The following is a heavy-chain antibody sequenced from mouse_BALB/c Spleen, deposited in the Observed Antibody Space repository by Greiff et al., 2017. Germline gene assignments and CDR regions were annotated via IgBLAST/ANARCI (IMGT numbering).Heavy chain of an antibody. D-gene: IGHD2-4*01. CDR3: ARSDDYDEGAWFAY. J-gene: IGHJ3*01. V-gene: IGHV5-12-2*01. Sequence: EVHLVESGGGLVQPGGSLKLSCAASGFTFSSYTMSWVRQTPEKRLEWVAYISNGGGSTYYPDTVKGRFTISRDNAKNTLYLQMSSLKSEDTAMYYCARSDDYDEGAWFAYWGQGTLVTVSA. CDR2: ISNGGGST. CDR1: GFTFSSYT.